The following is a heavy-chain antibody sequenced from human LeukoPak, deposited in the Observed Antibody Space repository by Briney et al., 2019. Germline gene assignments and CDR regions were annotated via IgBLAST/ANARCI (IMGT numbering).Heavy chain of an antibody. Sequence: SETLSLTCTVSGGSISSNSFYWGWIRQPPGKGLEWIGSIFYRGSTYYNPSLKGRVTISVDTSKNQFSLKLSSVTAADTAVYYCARRVLPSHWLDPWGQGTLVTVSS. CDR1: GGSISSNSFY. D-gene: IGHD6-6*01. CDR3: ARRVLPSHWLDP. V-gene: IGHV4-39*01. J-gene: IGHJ5*02. CDR2: IFYRGST.